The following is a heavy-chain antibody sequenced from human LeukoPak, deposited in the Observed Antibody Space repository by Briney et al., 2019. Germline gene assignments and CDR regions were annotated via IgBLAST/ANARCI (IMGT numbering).Heavy chain of an antibody. V-gene: IGHV3-23*01. D-gene: IGHD6-6*01. Sequence: PGGSLRLSCAASGFTFSSYAMSWVRQAPGKGLEWVSAISGSGGITYYADSVKGRFTISRDNSKNTLYLLMNSLRAEDTAVYYCAKGEYSSSSPFDHWGQGTLVTVYS. CDR1: GFTFSSYA. CDR2: ISGSGGIT. CDR3: AKGEYSSSSPFDH. J-gene: IGHJ4*02.